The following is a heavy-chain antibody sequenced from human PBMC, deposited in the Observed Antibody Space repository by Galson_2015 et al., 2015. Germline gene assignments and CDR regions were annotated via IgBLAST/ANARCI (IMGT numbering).Heavy chain of an antibody. CDR1: GYTFTSYD. Sequence: SVKVSCKASGYTFTSYDINWVRQATGQGLEWMGWMNPNSGNTGYAQKFQGRVTMTRNTSISTAYMELSSLRSEDTAVYYCARVGDVGYDFWSGYYYYGMDVWGQGTTVTVSS. CDR2: MNPNSGNT. J-gene: IGHJ6*02. D-gene: IGHD3-3*01. CDR3: ARVGDVGYDFWSGYYYYGMDV. V-gene: IGHV1-8*01.